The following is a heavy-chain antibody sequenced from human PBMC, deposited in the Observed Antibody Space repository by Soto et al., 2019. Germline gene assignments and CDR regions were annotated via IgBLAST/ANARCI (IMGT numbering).Heavy chain of an antibody. CDR2: ISSTSAYI. J-gene: IGHJ2*01. D-gene: IGHD1-26*01. Sequence: EVQLVESGGGLVQPGGSLKLSCAASGFTFSSYSMNWVRQAPGKGLEWVSSISSTSAYIYYADSVRGRFTISRDNSKNSLSQQMNSLRAEDTAVYYCAREKSGADAWFFDLWGRGTLVAVSS. CDR3: AREKSGADAWFFDL. CDR1: GFTFSSYS. V-gene: IGHV3-21*01.